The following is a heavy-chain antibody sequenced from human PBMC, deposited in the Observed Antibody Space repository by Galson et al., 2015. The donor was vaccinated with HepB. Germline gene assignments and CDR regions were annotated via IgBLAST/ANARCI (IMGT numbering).Heavy chain of an antibody. Sequence: SVKVSCKASGGSFSGYAITWVRQAPGQGLEWMGGIIPLFGSANYAQRFQGRVTITADKSTSTVYMELSGLSSEDTAVYYCARPGNSQPPYYYYGVDVWGQGTTVTVSS. CDR1: GGSFSGYA. CDR3: ARPGNSQPPYYYYGVDV. D-gene: IGHD4-23*01. V-gene: IGHV1-69*06. CDR2: IIPLFGSA. J-gene: IGHJ6*02.